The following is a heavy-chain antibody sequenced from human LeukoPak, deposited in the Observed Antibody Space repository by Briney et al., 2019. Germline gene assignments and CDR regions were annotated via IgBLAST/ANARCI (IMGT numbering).Heavy chain of an antibody. CDR1: GGSINPYY. J-gene: IGHJ6*03. CDR2: IYYSGIT. V-gene: IGHV4-59*01. CDR3: ARGGSHYYHYMDV. D-gene: IGHD1-26*01. Sequence: SETLSLTCTVSGGSINPYYWIWIRQSPGTGLEWIGYIYYSGITDYNPSLKSRVTFSIDTSKKQFSLNLTSVTAADTAIYFCARGGSHYYHYMDVWGKGTRVTVSS.